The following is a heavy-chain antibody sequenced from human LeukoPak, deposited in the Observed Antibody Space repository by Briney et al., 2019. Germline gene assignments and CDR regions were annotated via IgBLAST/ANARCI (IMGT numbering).Heavy chain of an antibody. D-gene: IGHD6-13*01. CDR2: IYYSGST. V-gene: IGHV4-59*01. Sequence: PSETLSLTCTVSGGSISSYYWSWIRQPPGKGLEWIGYIYYSGSTNYYPSLKSRVTISVDTSKNQFSLKLSSVTAADTAVYYCARATRAAANAFDIWGQGTMVTVSS. J-gene: IGHJ3*02. CDR1: GGSISSYY. CDR3: ARATRAAANAFDI.